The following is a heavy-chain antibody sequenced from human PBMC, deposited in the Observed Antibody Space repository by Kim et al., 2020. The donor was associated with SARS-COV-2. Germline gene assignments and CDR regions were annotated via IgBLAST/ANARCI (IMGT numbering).Heavy chain of an antibody. CDR3: AKDAEYYYDSSVS. D-gene: IGHD3-22*01. J-gene: IGHJ4*02. Sequence: YADSVKGRFTISRDNSKNTLYLQMNSLRAEDTAVYYCAKDAEYYYDSSVSWGQGTLVTVSS. V-gene: IGHV3-33*06.